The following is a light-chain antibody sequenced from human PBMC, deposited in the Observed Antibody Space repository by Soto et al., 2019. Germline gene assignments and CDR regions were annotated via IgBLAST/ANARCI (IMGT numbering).Light chain of an antibody. CDR3: CSYAGSSRV. V-gene: IGLV2-23*01. CDR1: SSDVGTYNL. Sequence: QSALTQPASVSGSPGQSITLSCTGTSSDVGTYNLVSWYQQHPGKAPKLMIYEGSKRPSGVSNRFSGSKSGNTASLTISGLQGEDEADYYWCSYAGSSRVFGGGTKLTVL. J-gene: IGLJ2*01. CDR2: EGS.